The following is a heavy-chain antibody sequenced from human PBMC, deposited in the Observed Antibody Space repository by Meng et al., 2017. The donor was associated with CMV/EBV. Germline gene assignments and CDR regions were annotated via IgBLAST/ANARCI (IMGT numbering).Heavy chain of an antibody. D-gene: IGHD1-26*01. Sequence: SVKVSCKASGGTFSSYTISWVRQAPGQGLEWMGRIIPILGIANYAQKFQGRVTITADKSTSTAYMELSSLRTEDTAVYYCARVGSGSQAGFIFHAFDIWGQGTMVTVSS. CDR2: IIPILGIA. J-gene: IGHJ3*02. V-gene: IGHV1-69*02. CDR1: GGTFSSYT. CDR3: ARVGSGSQAGFIFHAFDI.